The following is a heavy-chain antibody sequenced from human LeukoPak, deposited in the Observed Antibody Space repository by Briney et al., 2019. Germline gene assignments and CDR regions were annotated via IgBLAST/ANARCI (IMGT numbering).Heavy chain of an antibody. Sequence: GRSLRLSCAASGFTFSSYAMHWVRQAPGKGLEWVAVISYDGSNKYYADSVKGRFTISRDNSKNTLYLQVNSLRAEDTAVYYCAKGGKWDVTPFDYWGQGTLATVSS. D-gene: IGHD1-26*01. J-gene: IGHJ4*02. V-gene: IGHV3-30*04. CDR1: GFTFSSYA. CDR2: ISYDGSNK. CDR3: AKGGKWDVTPFDY.